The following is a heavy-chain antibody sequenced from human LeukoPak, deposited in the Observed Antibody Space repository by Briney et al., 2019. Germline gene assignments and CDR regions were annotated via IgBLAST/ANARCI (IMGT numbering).Heavy chain of an antibody. J-gene: IGHJ6*03. D-gene: IGHD3-3*01. V-gene: IGHV1-8*01. CDR2: MNPNSGNT. CDR3: ARGARFLEWLYSPKYYYYYMDV. CDR1: GYTFSDYD. Sequence: ASVKVSCKASGYTFSDYDIIWVRQATGQGLEWMGWMNPNSGNTGYAQKFQGRVTMTRNTSISTAYMELSSLRSEDTAVYYCARGARFLEWLYSPKYYYYYMDVWGKGTTVTVSS.